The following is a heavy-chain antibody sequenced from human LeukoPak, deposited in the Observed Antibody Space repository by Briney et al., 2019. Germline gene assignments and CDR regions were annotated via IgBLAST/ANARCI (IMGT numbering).Heavy chain of an antibody. D-gene: IGHD1-14*01. J-gene: IGHJ5*02. V-gene: IGHV4-34*01. CDR1: GGSFSGYY. Sequence: PSETLSLTCAVYGGSFSGYYWSWIRQPPGKGLEWIGEINHSGSTNYNPSLKSRVTISVDTSKNQFSLKLSSVTAADTAVYYCARRRTGTDDRFDPWGQGTLVTVSS. CDR3: ARRRTGTDDRFDP. CDR2: INHSGST.